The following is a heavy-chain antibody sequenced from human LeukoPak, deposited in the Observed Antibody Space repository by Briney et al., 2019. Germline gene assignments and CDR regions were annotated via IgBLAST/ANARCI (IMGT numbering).Heavy chain of an antibody. Sequence: PSETLSLTCTVSGDSIRSYYWSWIRQSPGKGLEWIGYIYYSGSTNFNPSLKNRVTILVDTSKNQFSLKLSSVTAADTAVYYCAKGYCRGGSCSAYSFDYWGQGTLVTVSS. CDR3: AKGYCRGGSCSAYSFDY. CDR1: GDSIRSYY. CDR2: IYYSGST. J-gene: IGHJ4*02. D-gene: IGHD2-15*01. V-gene: IGHV4-59*01.